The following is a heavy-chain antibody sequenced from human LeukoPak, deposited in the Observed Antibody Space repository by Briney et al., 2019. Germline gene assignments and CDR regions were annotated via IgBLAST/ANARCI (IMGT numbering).Heavy chain of an antibody. CDR3: ARGGVYDSSGYYLIDY. CDR1: GFTFNSYA. CDR2: LSGSGAST. Sequence: GGSLRLPCAAPGFTFNSYAMSWFRKAPGKGLEWVPALSGSGASTYYADAVKGRFTISRDNSKNTLYLQMNSLRDEDTAAYYCARGGVYDSSGYYLIDYWGQGTLVSVSS. J-gene: IGHJ4*02. D-gene: IGHD3-22*01. V-gene: IGHV3-23*01.